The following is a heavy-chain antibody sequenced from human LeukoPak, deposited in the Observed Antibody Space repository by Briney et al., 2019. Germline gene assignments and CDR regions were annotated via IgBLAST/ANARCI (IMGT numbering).Heavy chain of an antibody. J-gene: IGHJ6*03. CDR1: GFTVSSNY. CDR2: IYSGGST. Sequence: GGSLRLSCAASGFTVSSNYMSWVRQAPGKGRGWVSVIYSGGSTCYADSVKGRFTLSRDNSKNTLYLQMNSLRAEDTAVYYCARVPVAGTFPIGYMDVWGKGTTVTVSS. CDR3: ARVPVAGTFPIGYMDV. D-gene: IGHD6-19*01. V-gene: IGHV3-53*01.